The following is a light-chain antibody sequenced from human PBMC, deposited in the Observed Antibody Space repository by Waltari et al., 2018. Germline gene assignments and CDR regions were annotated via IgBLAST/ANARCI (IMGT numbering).Light chain of an antibody. J-gene: IGKJ5*01. CDR2: AVS. V-gene: IGKV1-39*01. Sequence: DIQMTQSPSSLSASVGDRVTITCRSSQHITNFLKWYQQKPGEAPRLLIYAVSNLQSGVPSRFSGSGSGTDFTLIIGSLQREDFATYFCQQSYNTPVTFGQGTRLDIK. CDR1: QHITNF. CDR3: QQSYNTPVT.